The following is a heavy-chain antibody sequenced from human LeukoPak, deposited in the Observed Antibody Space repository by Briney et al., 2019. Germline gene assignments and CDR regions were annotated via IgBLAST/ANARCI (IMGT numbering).Heavy chain of an antibody. V-gene: IGHV3-23*01. Sequence: GGSLRLSCAASGFTFNKYVVSWVRQAPGKGLEWVSVISGSGGSAYYADSVKGRFTLSRDSSTDTLYLQMNSLGAEDKAVYYCAKGDTAMIRRYYFDTWGQGTLVTVSS. CDR1: GFTFNKYV. D-gene: IGHD5-18*01. CDR2: ISGSGGSA. J-gene: IGHJ4*02. CDR3: AKGDTAMIRRYYFDT.